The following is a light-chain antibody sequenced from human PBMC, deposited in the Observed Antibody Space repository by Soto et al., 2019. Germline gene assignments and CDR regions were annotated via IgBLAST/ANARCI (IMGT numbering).Light chain of an antibody. CDR3: QQYGISPRT. V-gene: IGKV3-20*01. CDR2: GAS. Sequence: EVVLTQSPGTLSLSPGERATLSCRASQSISSNYLAWYQQKPGQAPRLLIYGASSRATGIPDRFSGSGSGTDFTLTISRLEPEDVAVYYCQQYGISPRTFGPGTKVEIK. CDR1: QSISSNY. J-gene: IGKJ1*01.